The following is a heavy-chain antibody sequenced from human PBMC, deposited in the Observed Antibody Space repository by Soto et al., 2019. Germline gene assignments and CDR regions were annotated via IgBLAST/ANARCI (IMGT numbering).Heavy chain of an antibody. Sequence: QVQLVQSGAEVKKPGASVKVSCKASGYTFTMYGISWVRQAPGQGLEWVGWISGYNGNTDYAQKVQGRVTMTTDTSTSTVYMELRRLRSDDTAVYYCARQEYYYDSSGNGGTEFDSWGQGTLVTVSA. D-gene: IGHD3-22*01. CDR3: ARQEYYYDSSGNGGTEFDS. V-gene: IGHV1-18*01. CDR1: GYTFTMYG. CDR2: ISGYNGNT. J-gene: IGHJ4*02.